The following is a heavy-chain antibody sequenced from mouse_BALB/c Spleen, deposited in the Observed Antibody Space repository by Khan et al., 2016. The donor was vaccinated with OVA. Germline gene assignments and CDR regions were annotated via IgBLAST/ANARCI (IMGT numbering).Heavy chain of an antibody. CDR3: ARTSYMYDFTY. D-gene: IGHD2-14*01. Sequence: VQLQESGPGLVQPSQSLSITCTVSGFSLTTYGVHWVRQSPGKGLEWLGLIWSGGNTDYNAAFISRLSITKDNSKSQVFFKMNSLPADDTAMYYCARTSYMYDFTYWGQGTLVTVSA. CDR2: IWSGGNT. CDR1: GFSLTTYG. V-gene: IGHV2-2*01. J-gene: IGHJ3*01.